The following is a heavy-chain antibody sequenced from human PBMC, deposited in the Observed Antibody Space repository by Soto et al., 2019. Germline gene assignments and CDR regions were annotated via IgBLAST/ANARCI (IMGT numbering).Heavy chain of an antibody. Sequence: QVHLVQSGAEVKKPGASVKVSCKGSGYAFTTYGITWVRQAPGQGLEWMGWISAHNGNTNYAQKLQGRVTVTRDTSTSTAYMEMGSPRSDDTAVYYCARGRYGDYWGQGALVTVSS. D-gene: IGHD1-1*01. V-gene: IGHV1-18*01. J-gene: IGHJ4*02. CDR2: ISAHNGNT. CDR3: ARGRYGDY. CDR1: GYAFTTYG.